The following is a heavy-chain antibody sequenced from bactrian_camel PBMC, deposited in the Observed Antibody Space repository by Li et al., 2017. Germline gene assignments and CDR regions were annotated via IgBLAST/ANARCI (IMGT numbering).Heavy chain of an antibody. D-gene: IGHD1*01. J-gene: IGHJ4*01. CDR2: VYTGGGVE. CDR3: ASGPAECTQVSDTRY. Sequence: HVQLVESGGGSVQAGGSLRLSCTTSGNRRRSSNCMGWFRQTPGKEREGIAAVYTGGGVEWYHDSVKGRFAISQDSANNTLYLEMNSLKPEDTAMYYCASGPAECTQVSDTRYWGQGTQVTVS. CDR1: GNRRRSSNC. V-gene: IGHV3S54*01.